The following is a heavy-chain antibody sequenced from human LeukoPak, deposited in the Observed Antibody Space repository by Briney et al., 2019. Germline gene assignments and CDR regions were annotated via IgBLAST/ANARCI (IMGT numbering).Heavy chain of an antibody. D-gene: IGHD2-15*01. CDR1: GGTFSSYA. Sequence: SVTVSCKASGGTFSSYAISWVRQAPGQGLEWMGGIIPIFGTANYAQKFQGRVTITADESTSTAYMELSSLRSEDTAVYYCARDLYRSDFFDIWGQGTMVTVSS. J-gene: IGHJ3*02. CDR3: ARDLYRSDFFDI. CDR2: IIPIFGTA. V-gene: IGHV1-69*13.